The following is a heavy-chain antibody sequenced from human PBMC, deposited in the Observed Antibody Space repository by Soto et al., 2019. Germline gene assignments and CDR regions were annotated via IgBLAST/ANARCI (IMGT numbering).Heavy chain of an antibody. CDR2: INPNSGGT. Sequence: ASVKVSCKASGYTFTNYAMHWVRQAPGQGLEWMGWINPNSGGTNYAQKFQGWVTMTRDTSISTAYMELSRLRSDDTAVYYCALSFTLSDAFDIWGQGTMVTVSS. CDR1: GYTFTNYA. J-gene: IGHJ3*02. V-gene: IGHV1-2*04. CDR3: ALSFTLSDAFDI.